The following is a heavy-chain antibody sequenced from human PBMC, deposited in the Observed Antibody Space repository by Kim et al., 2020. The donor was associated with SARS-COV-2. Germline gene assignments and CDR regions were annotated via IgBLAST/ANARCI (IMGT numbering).Heavy chain of an antibody. Sequence: NPSLKSRVTISVDTSKNQFALKLGSVTAADTAVYYCANIFIVGADSGFDYWGQGTLVTVSS. CDR3: ANIFIVGADSGFDY. V-gene: IGHV4-39*01. J-gene: IGHJ4*02. D-gene: IGHD1-26*01.